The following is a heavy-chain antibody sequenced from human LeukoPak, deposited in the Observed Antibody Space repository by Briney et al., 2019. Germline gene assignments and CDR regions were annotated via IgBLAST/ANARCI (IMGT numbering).Heavy chain of an antibody. CDR1: GGSISSSSYY. CDR2: IYYSGST. J-gene: IGHJ4*02. Sequence: SETLSLTCTVSGGSISSSSYYWGWIRQPPGKGLEWIGSIYYSGSTYYNPSLKSRVTISVDTSKNQFSLKLSSVTAADTAVYYCARHAPPLTGDYAGGPDYWGQGTLVTVSS. CDR3: ARHAPPLTGDYAGGPDY. V-gene: IGHV4-39*01. D-gene: IGHD4-17*01.